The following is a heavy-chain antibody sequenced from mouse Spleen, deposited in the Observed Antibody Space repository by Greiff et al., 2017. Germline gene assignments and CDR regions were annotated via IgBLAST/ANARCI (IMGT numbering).Heavy chain of an antibody. CDR1: GFNIKNTS. CDR2: IDPANGNT. Sequence: VAELVRPGASVKLSCTASGFNIKNTSMHWVKQRPEQGLEWIGRIDPANGNTKYAPKFQGKATITADTSSNTAYLQLSSLTSEDTAIYYCARGELRGNYYAMDYWGQGTSVTVSS. V-gene: IGHV14-3*01. CDR3: ARGELRGNYYAMDY. J-gene: IGHJ4*01. D-gene: IGHD2-1*01.